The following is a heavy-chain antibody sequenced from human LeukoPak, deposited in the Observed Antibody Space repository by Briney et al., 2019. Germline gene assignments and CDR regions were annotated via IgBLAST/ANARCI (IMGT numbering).Heavy chain of an antibody. CDR2: IYFRGST. J-gene: IGHJ4*02. V-gene: IGHV4-61*01. Sequence: PSETLSLTCTVSGGSVSSGSYYWSWIRQPPGKGLEWIGYIYFRGSTNYNPSLKSRVTISVDTSKNQFSLKLSSVTAADTAVYYRASGGPYYYGSGSYPHWGQGTLVTVSS. CDR3: ASGGPYYYGSGSYPH. D-gene: IGHD3-10*01. CDR1: GGSVSSGSYY.